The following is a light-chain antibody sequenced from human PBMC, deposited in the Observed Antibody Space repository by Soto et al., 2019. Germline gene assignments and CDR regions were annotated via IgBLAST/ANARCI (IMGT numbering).Light chain of an antibody. Sequence: DIQMTQSPSSLSASVGDRVTITCRASQSISSYLKWYQQKPGKASKLLIYAASSLQRGVPSRFSGSGSGTDFTLNISSLQPEYFATYYCHQSSSTTPTFGQGTKLAIK. J-gene: IGKJ2*01. CDR3: HQSSSTTPT. CDR1: QSISSY. V-gene: IGKV1-39*01. CDR2: AAS.